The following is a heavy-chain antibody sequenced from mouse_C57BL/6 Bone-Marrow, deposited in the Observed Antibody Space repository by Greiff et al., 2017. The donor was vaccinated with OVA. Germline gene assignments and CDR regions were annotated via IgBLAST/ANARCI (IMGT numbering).Heavy chain of an antibody. CDR1: GYTFTGYW. D-gene: IGHD1-1*01. Sequence: VKLMESGAELMKPGASVKLSCKATGYTFTGYWIEWVKQRPGHGLEWIGEILPGSGSTNYNEKFKGKATFTADTSSNTAYMQLSSLTTEDSAIYYCAKVYYYGSSYFYYAMDYWGQGTSVTVSS. J-gene: IGHJ4*01. V-gene: IGHV1-9*01. CDR2: ILPGSGST. CDR3: AKVYYYGSSYFYYAMDY.